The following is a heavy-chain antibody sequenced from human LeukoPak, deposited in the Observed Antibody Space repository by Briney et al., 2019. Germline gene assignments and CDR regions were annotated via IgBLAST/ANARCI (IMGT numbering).Heavy chain of an antibody. CDR3: ASDGDYPENYYYYGMDV. CDR1: GFTFSDYY. V-gene: IGHV3-11*01. J-gene: IGHJ6*02. Sequence: GGSLRLSCAASGFTFSDYYMSWIRQAPGKGLEWVSYISSSGSTIYYADSVKGRFTISRDNAKNSLYLQMNSLRAEDTAVYYCASDGDYPENYYYYGMDVWGQGTTVTVSS. D-gene: IGHD4-17*01. CDR2: ISSSGSTI.